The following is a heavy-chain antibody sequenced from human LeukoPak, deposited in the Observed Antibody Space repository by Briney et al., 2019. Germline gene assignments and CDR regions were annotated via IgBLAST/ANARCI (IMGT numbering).Heavy chain of an antibody. J-gene: IGHJ4*02. CDR3: AKRGDGYNSQCLDY. CDR2: ISSGSSYT. D-gene: IGHD5-24*01. Sequence: GGSLRLSCAASGFTFSSYNMNWVRQAPGKGLEWVSSISSGSSYTYFADSVKGRFTISRDNAKNSLYLQMNSLRAEDTAVYYCAKRGDGYNSQCLDYWGQGALVTVSS. CDR1: GFTFSSYN. V-gene: IGHV3-21*01.